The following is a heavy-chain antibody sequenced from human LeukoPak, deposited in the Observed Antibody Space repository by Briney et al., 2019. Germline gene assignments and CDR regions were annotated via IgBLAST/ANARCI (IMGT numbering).Heavy chain of an antibody. CDR1: GFTFDDYA. V-gene: IGHV3-9*01. CDR3: AKEATAGWLLPRTTPFAGAPFDY. CDR2: ISWNSGSI. J-gene: IGHJ4*02. D-gene: IGHD3-22*01. Sequence: PGGSLRLSCAASGFTFDDYAMHWVRQAPGKGLEWVSGISWNSGSIGYADSVKGRFTISRDNAKNSLYLQMNSLRAEDTALYYCAKEATAGWLLPRTTPFAGAPFDYWGQGTLVTVSS.